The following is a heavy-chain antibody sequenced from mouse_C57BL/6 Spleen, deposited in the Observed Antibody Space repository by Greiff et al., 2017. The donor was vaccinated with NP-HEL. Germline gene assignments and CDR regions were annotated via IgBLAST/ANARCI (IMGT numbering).Heavy chain of an antibody. V-gene: IGHV2-9-1*01. J-gene: IGHJ4*01. CDR1: GFSLTSYA. CDR3: ARSLSTGYYAMDY. CDR2: IWTGGGT. D-gene: IGHD1-1*01. Sequence: VKLVESGPGLVAPSQSLSITCTVSGFSLTSYAISWVRQPPGKGLEWLGVIWTGGGTNYNSALKSRLSISKDNSKSQVFLKMNSLQTDDTARYYCARSLSTGYYAMDYWGQGTSVTVSS.